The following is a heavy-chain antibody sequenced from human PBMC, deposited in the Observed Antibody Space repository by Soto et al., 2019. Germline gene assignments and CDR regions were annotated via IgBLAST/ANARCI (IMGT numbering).Heavy chain of an antibody. CDR1: GFTFDDYT. CDR2: ISWDGGST. Sequence: GGSLRLSCAASGFTFDDYTMHWVRQAPGKGLEWVSLISWDGGSTYYADSVKGRFTISRDNSKNSLYLQMNSLRTEDTALYYCAKDGEATNYYYYGMDVWGQGTTVTVSS. J-gene: IGHJ6*02. D-gene: IGHD5-12*01. V-gene: IGHV3-43*01. CDR3: AKDGEATNYYYYGMDV.